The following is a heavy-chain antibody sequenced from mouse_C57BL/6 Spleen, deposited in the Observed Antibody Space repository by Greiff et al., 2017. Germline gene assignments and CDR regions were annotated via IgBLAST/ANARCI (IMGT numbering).Heavy chain of an antibody. CDR1: GYAFSSSW. CDR3: ARWELLRYFDY. V-gene: IGHV1-82*01. D-gene: IGHD1-1*01. J-gene: IGHJ2*01. CDR2: IYPGDGDT. Sequence: QVQLKQSGPELVKPGASVKISCKASGYAFSSSWMNWVKQRPGKGLEWIGRIYPGDGDTNYNGKFKGKATLTADKSSSTAYMQLSSLTSEDSAVYFCARWELLRYFDYWGQGTTLTVSS.